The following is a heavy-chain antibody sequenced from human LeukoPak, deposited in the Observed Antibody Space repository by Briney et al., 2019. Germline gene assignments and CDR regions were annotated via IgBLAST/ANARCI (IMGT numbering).Heavy chain of an antibody. CDR1: GFTFSSYA. V-gene: IGHV3-23*01. Sequence: PGGSLRLSCAASGFTFSSYAMSWVRQAPGKGLEWVSAISGSGGSTYYADSVKGRFTISRDNPKNTLYLQINSLRAEDTAVYYCAKGGGWLYYFDYWGQGALVIVSS. CDR3: AKGGGWLYYFDY. D-gene: IGHD6-19*01. J-gene: IGHJ4*02. CDR2: ISGSGGST.